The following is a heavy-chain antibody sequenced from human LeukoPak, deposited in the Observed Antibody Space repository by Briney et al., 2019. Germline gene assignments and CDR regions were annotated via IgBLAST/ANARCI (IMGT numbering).Heavy chain of an antibody. CDR1: GFTFNNYA. V-gene: IGHV3-30*02. CDR3: AKSTYTIFGVGYFDY. D-gene: IGHD3-3*01. Sequence: PGGSLRLSCAASGFTFNNYAMSWVRQAPGKGLEWAAFIQYDGSKKYYADSVKGRFTISRDNSKNTLYLQMNSLRAEDTAVYYCAKSTYTIFGVGYFDYWGQGTLVTVSS. J-gene: IGHJ4*02. CDR2: IQYDGSKK.